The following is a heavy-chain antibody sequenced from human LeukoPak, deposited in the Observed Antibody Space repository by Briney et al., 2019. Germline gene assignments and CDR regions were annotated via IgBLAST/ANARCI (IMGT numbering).Heavy chain of an antibody. J-gene: IGHJ4*02. D-gene: IGHD3-10*02. CDR3: AKDRPCTACSPSDY. CDR1: GFTFSGYS. Sequence: PGGSLRLSCAASGFTFSGYSMSWVRQAPGKGPEWVSSISSNGAATYYADSVKGRFTISRDNSKDTLYLQMNNLRAEDTAVYFCAKDRPCTACSPSDYWGQGTLVTVSS. CDR2: ISSNGAAT. V-gene: IGHV3-23*01.